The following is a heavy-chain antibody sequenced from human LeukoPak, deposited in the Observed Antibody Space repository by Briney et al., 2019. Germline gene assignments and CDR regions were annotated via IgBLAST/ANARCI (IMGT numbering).Heavy chain of an antibody. CDR3: AREGITGTTYFDY. D-gene: IGHD1-7*01. CDR1: GYTFTSYY. V-gene: IGHV1-46*01. J-gene: IGHJ4*02. CDR2: INPSGGST. Sequence: ASVKVSCKASGYTFTSYYMHWVRQAPGQGLEWMGIINPSGGSTSYAQKFQGRVTMTRDTSMSAVYMELSSLRSEDTAVYYCAREGITGTTYFDYWGQGTLVTVSS.